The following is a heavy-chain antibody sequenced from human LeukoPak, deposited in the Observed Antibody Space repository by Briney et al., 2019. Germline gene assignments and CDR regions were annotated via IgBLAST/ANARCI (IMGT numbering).Heavy chain of an antibody. CDR1: GYTFTGYY. CDR3: ARDGYGDYVLDY. CDR2: INPNSGGT. D-gene: IGHD4-17*01. Sequence: ASVNVSCKASGYTFTGYYMHWVRQAPGQGLEWMGRINPNSGGTNYAQKFQGRVTMTRDTSISTAYMELSSLRSEDTAVYYCARDGYGDYVLDYWGQGTLVTVSS. V-gene: IGHV1-2*06. J-gene: IGHJ4*02.